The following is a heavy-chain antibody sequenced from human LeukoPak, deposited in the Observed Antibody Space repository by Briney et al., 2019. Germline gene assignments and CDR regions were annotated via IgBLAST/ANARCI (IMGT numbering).Heavy chain of an antibody. CDR3: AGKYYYDSSGYDAFDI. J-gene: IGHJ3*02. CDR1: GYSFTSYW. Sequence: GESLKIPCKGSGYSFTSYWIGWVRQMPGKGLEWMGIIYPGDSDTRYSPSFQGQVTISADKSISTAYLQWSSLKASDTAMYYCAGKYYYDSSGYDAFDIWGQGTMVTVSS. V-gene: IGHV5-51*01. CDR2: IYPGDSDT. D-gene: IGHD3-22*01.